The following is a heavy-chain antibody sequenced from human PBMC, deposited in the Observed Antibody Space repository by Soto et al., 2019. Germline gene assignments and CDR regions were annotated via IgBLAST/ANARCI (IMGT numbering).Heavy chain of an antibody. J-gene: IGHJ4*02. CDR2: IWYDGSNK. CDR1: GFTFSSYG. V-gene: IGHV3-33*01. D-gene: IGHD2-15*01. Sequence: GGSLRLSCAASGFTFSSYGMHWVRQAPGKGLEWVAVIWYDGSNKYYADSVKGRFTISRDNSKNTLYLQMNSLRAEDTAVYYCARDHRYCSGGSCYHFDYWGQGTLVTVSS. CDR3: ARDHRYCSGGSCYHFDY.